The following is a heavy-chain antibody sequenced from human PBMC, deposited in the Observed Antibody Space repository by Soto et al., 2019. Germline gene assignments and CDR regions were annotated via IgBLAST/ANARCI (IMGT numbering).Heavy chain of an antibody. D-gene: IGHD4-4*01. CDR3: ARDGGAAVTRSMGMDV. CDR1: GFTFSSYG. CDR2: IWYDGSNK. V-gene: IGHV3-33*01. Sequence: PGGSLRLSCAASGFTFSSYGMHWVRQAPGKGLEWVAVIWYDGSNKYYADSVKGRFTISRDNSKNTLYLQMNSLRAEDTAVYYCARDGGAAVTRSMGMDVWGQGTTVTVSS. J-gene: IGHJ6*02.